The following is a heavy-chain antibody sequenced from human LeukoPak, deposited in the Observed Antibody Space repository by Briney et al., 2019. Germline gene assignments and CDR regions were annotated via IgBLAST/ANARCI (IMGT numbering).Heavy chain of an antibody. J-gene: IGHJ4*02. Sequence: PGGSLRLSCAASGFTFSIYAMSWVRQAPGKGLEWVSAITASGHTTYYADSVKGRFTISRDNSKNTLYLQMNSLRAEDTAVYYCARERNYDSSGPFDYWGQGTLVTVSS. CDR3: ARERNYDSSGPFDY. CDR2: ITASGHTT. V-gene: IGHV3-23*01. CDR1: GFTFSIYA. D-gene: IGHD3-22*01.